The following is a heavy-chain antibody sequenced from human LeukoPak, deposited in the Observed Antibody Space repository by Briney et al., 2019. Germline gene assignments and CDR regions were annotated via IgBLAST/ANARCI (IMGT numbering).Heavy chain of an antibody. CDR1: GFSFSSYE. V-gene: IGHV3-21*01. Sequence: GGSLRLSCAASGFSFSSYEMNWVRQAPGKGLEWVSSISSSSSYIYYADSVKGRFTISRDNAKNSLYLQMNSLRAEDTAVYYCARDRVVPAARYFDYWGQGTLVTVSS. J-gene: IGHJ4*02. CDR2: ISSSSSYI. CDR3: ARDRVVPAARYFDY. D-gene: IGHD2-2*01.